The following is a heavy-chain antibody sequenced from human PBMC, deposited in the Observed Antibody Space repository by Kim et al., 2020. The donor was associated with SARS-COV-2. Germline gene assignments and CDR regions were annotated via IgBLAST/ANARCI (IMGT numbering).Heavy chain of an antibody. J-gene: IGHJ5*02. CDR3: ARGYCGSSSCYNNVRWFDP. V-gene: IGHV4-31*03. D-gene: IGHD2-2*02. CDR1: GGSISSGGYY. CDR2: IYHSGAT. Sequence: SETLSLTCTVSGGSISSGGYYWTWIRQHPGKGLEWIGYIYHSGATYYSPSLRSRITRLVDTSENQFSLRLSSVTAADTGVYYCARGYCGSSSCYNNVRWFDPWGQGTLVTVST.